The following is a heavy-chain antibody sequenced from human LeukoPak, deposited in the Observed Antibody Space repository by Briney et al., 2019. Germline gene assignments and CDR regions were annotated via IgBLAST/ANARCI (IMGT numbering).Heavy chain of an antibody. CDR2: FDPEDGET. CDR1: GYTLTELS. V-gene: IGHV1-24*01. CDR3: ATVLRSYDFWSGFFDY. J-gene: IGHJ4*02. D-gene: IGHD3-3*01. Sequence: ASVKVSCKVSGYTLTELSIHWVRQAPGKGLEWMGGFDPEDGETIYAQKFQGRVTMTEDTSTDTAYMELSSLRSEDTAVYYCATVLRSYDFWSGFFDYWGQGTLVTVSS.